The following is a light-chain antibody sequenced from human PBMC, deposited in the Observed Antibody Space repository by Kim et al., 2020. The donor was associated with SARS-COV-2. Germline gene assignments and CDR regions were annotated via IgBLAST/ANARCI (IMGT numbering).Light chain of an antibody. CDR1: QSVLYSSNNKNY. V-gene: IGKV4-1*01. J-gene: IGKJ2*01. CDR3: QQYYSTPPYT. Sequence: DIVMTQSPDSLAVSLGERATINCKSCQSVLYSSNNKNYLAWYQQKPGQPPKLLIYWASTRESGVPDRFSGSGSGTDFTLTISSLQAEDVAVYYCQQYYSTPPYTFGQGTKLEI. CDR2: WAS.